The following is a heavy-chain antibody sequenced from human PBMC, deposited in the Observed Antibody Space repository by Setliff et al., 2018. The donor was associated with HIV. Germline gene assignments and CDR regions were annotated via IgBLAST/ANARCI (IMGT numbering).Heavy chain of an antibody. Sequence: GASVKVSCKASGYTFTGYYMHWVRQAPGQGLEWMGWINPNSGGTNYAQKFQGRVTMTRDTSISTAYMELSRPRSDDTAVYYCARGGTIFGVVISNYYYMDVWSKGTTVTVSS. CDR2: INPNSGGT. CDR1: GYTFTGYY. V-gene: IGHV1-2*02. D-gene: IGHD3-3*01. CDR3: ARGGTIFGVVISNYYYMDV. J-gene: IGHJ6*03.